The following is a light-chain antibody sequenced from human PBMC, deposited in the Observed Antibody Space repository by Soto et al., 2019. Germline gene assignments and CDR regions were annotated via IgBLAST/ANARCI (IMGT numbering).Light chain of an antibody. CDR3: MQGTHWPWT. CDR1: ESLIHSDGSTY. J-gene: IGKJ1*01. Sequence: DVVMTQSPLSLPVTLGQPASISCRSSESLIHSDGSTYLSWFQQRPGQSPRRLIYEVSDRDSGVPDRFSGSGSVTAFTLKISRVEAEDVGVYYCMQGTHWPWTFGRGTEVEIK. CDR2: EVS. V-gene: IGKV2-30*02.